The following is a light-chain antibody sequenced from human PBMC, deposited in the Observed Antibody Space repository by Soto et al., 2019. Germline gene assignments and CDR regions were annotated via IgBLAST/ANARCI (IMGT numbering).Light chain of an antibody. J-gene: IGKJ2*01. V-gene: IGKV3-15*01. CDR2: DAS. Sequence: ETVMTQSPATLSVSPGERVTLSCRASQSINSNLAWYQQRPGQAPMVLIYDASTRATAVPARFSGSGSGTEFTLTISSLQSEDFAVYYCQQYNNWPPAYTFGQGTKLEIK. CDR1: QSINSN. CDR3: QQYNNWPPAYT.